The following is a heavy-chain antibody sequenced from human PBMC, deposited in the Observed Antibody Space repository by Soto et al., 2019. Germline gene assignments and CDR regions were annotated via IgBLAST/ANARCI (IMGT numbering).Heavy chain of an antibody. Sequence: PGESLTISCKGSGYTFTNYWIGWVRQMPGKGLEWMAIIYPGDSDTRYSPSFQGQVTISADKSISTAYLQWSSLRAPDTAMYYCARFDGRNGYYGDYWGHGTLVTVSS. D-gene: IGHD3-10*01. J-gene: IGHJ4*01. CDR2: IYPGDSDT. CDR1: GYTFTNYW. V-gene: IGHV5-51*01. CDR3: ARFDGRNGYYGDY.